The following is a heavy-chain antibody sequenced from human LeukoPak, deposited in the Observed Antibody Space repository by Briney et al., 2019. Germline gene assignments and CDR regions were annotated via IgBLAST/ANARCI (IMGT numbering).Heavy chain of an antibody. CDR3: ARDSALVPAAILDY. Sequence: ASVKVSCKASGGTFSSYAISWVRQAPGQGLEWMGGIIPIFGTANYAQKFQGRVTMTRDTSTSTVYMELSSLRPEDTAVYYCARDSALVPAAILDYWGQGTLVTVSS. D-gene: IGHD2-2*02. CDR1: GGTFSSYA. J-gene: IGHJ4*02. V-gene: IGHV1-69*05. CDR2: IIPIFGTA.